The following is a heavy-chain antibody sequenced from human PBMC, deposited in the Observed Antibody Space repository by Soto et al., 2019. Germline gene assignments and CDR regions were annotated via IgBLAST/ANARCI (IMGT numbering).Heavy chain of an antibody. V-gene: IGHV1-18*01. D-gene: IGHD6-19*01. CDR1: CYTFTSYG. CDR3: TRAAVAATPDY. CDR2: ISAYNGNT. Sequence: ASVKVSCKASCYTFTSYGISWVRQAPGRGLEWMVWISAYNGNTNYAQTLQGRVTMTTDTSTSTTYMELRSLRSDDTAVCYCTRAAVAATPDYWGQGTLVTVSS. J-gene: IGHJ4*02.